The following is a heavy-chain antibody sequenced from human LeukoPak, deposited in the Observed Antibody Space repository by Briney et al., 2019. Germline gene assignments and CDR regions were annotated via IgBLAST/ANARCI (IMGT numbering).Heavy chain of an antibody. CDR1: GGSISSSSYY. CDR3: ASFIDPKGYDFWSGYQNFDY. J-gene: IGHJ4*02. V-gene: IGHV4-39*01. Sequence: SETLSLTCTVSGGSISSSSYYWGWIRQPPGKGLEWIGSIYHSGSTYYNPSLKSRVTISVDTSKNQFSLKLSSVTAADTAVYYCASFIDPKGYDFWSGYQNFDYWGQGTLVTVSS. CDR2: IYHSGST. D-gene: IGHD3-3*01.